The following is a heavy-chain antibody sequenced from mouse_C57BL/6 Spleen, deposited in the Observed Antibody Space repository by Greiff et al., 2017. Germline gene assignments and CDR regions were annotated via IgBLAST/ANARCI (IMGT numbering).Heavy chain of an antibody. CDR1: GYTFTSYW. J-gene: IGHJ2*01. Sequence: VQLQQPGAELVRPGTSVKLSCKASGYTFTSYWMHWVKQRPGQGLEWIGVIDPSDSYTNYNQKFKGKATLTVDTSSSTAYMQLRSLTSEDSAVYYCARGGRGYFDYWGQGTTLTVSS. CDR3: ARGGRGYFDY. CDR2: IDPSDSYT. V-gene: IGHV1-59*01.